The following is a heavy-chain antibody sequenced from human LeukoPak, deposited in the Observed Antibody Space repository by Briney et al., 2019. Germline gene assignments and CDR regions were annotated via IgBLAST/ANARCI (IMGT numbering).Heavy chain of an antibody. J-gene: IGHJ5*02. V-gene: IGHV4-34*01. Sequence: TSETLSLTCAVYGGSFSGYYWSWIRQPPGKGLEWIGEINHSGSTNYNPSLKSRVTISVDTSKNQFSLKLSSVTAADTAVYYCARSPYLVVTAILNWFDPWGQGTLVTVSS. CDR2: INHSGST. D-gene: IGHD2-21*02. CDR1: GGSFSGYY. CDR3: ARSPYLVVTAILNWFDP.